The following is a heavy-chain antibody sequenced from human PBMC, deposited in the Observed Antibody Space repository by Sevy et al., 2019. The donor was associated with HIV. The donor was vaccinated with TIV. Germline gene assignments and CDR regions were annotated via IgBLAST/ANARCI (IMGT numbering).Heavy chain of an antibody. CDR2: ISDYNRNT. V-gene: IGHV1-18*01. CDR1: DYTFSTQG. CDR3: ARDWAPGYYYDAIGVKRDYYFDY. Sequence: ASVKVSCKASDYTFSTQGFNWVRQAPGQGLEWMGWISDYNRNTKYAQKFQGRVTMTTDTSTSTAYMELRSLTSDDTAVYDCARDWAPGYYYDAIGVKRDYYFDYWGQGTLVTVSS. J-gene: IGHJ4*02. D-gene: IGHD3-22*01.